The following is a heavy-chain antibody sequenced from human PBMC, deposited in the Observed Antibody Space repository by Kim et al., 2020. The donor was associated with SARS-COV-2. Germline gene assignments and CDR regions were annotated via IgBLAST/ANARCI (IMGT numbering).Heavy chain of an antibody. V-gene: IGHV4-34*01. Sequence: SETLSLTCAVYGGSFSGYYWSWIRQPPGKGLEWIGEINHSGSTNYNPSLKSRVTISVDTSKNQFSLKLSSVTAADTAVYYCARGRGGTTVVTLGLGYYYYGMDVWGRGTTVTVSS. CDR2: INHSGST. CDR3: ARGRGGTTVVTLGLGYYYYGMDV. D-gene: IGHD4-17*01. CDR1: GGSFSGYY. J-gene: IGHJ6*02.